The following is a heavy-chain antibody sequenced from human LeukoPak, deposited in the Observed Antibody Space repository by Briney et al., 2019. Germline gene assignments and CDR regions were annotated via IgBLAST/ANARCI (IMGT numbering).Heavy chain of an antibody. CDR3: ARLTAAGRRTDFDY. J-gene: IGHJ4*02. Sequence: GGSLRLSCAASGFTFSSYEMNWVRQAPGKGLEWVSYISSSGSTIYYADSVKGRFTISRDNSKNTLYLQMNSLRVEDTAVYYCARLTAAGRRTDFDYWGQGTLVTVPS. CDR1: GFTFSSYE. CDR2: ISSSGSTI. V-gene: IGHV3-48*03. D-gene: IGHD6-13*01.